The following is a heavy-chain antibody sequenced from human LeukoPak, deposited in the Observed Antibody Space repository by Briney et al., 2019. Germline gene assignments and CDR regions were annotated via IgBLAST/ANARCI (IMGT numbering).Heavy chain of an antibody. CDR1: GGSISSYY. V-gene: IGHV4-59*01. CDR2: IYYTGST. Sequence: SETLSLTCIVSGGSISSYYWSWIRQPPGKGLEWIGYIYYTGSTNYNPSLKSRVTISVDTSKNHLSLKLRSVSAADTAVYHCARDSDYAVDYWGQGTLVSVSS. CDR3: ARDSDYAVDY. D-gene: IGHD4-17*01. J-gene: IGHJ4*02.